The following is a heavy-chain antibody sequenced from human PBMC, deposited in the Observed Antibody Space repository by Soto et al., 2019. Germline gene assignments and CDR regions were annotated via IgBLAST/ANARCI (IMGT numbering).Heavy chain of an antibody. Sequence: QVQLQESGPGLVKPSQTLSLTCTVSGGSISSGGYYWSWIRQHPGKGLEWIGYIYYSGSTYYNPSLKSRVTISVDTSKNQFSLKLSSVTAADTAVYYCARARAGIAARPWLGFDYWGQGTLVTVSS. CDR2: IYYSGST. CDR1: GGSISSGGYY. J-gene: IGHJ4*02. CDR3: ARARAGIAARPWLGFDY. V-gene: IGHV4-31*03. D-gene: IGHD6-6*01.